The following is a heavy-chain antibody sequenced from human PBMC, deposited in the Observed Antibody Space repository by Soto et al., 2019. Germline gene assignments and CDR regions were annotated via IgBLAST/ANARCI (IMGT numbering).Heavy chain of an antibody. Sequence: EVQLVESGGDLVKPGGSLRLSCAASGFTFSSYWMSWVRQAPGKGLEWVANIKQDGSEKYYVDSVKGRFTISRDNAKNSLYLQMNSLRAEDTAVYYCARVPGDILTGTYYFDYWGQGTLVTVSS. CDR3: ARVPGDILTGTYYFDY. CDR1: GFTFSSYW. D-gene: IGHD3-9*01. V-gene: IGHV3-7*03. J-gene: IGHJ4*02. CDR2: IKQDGSEK.